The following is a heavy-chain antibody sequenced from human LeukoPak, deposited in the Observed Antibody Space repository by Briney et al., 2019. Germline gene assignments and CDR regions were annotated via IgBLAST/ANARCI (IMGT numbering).Heavy chain of an antibody. V-gene: IGHV3-23*01. J-gene: IGHJ4*02. Sequence: GASLRLSCAASGFIFSNYAMSWDRQAPGKGLEWVSAITGSGGNTYYADSVKGRFTISRDNSKNTVFLQMNSLRAEDTAVYYCAKWGDYDVLTGYYVSDYWGQGTLVTVSS. CDR3: AKWGDYDVLTGYYVSDY. CDR1: GFIFSNYA. D-gene: IGHD3-9*01. CDR2: ITGSGGNT.